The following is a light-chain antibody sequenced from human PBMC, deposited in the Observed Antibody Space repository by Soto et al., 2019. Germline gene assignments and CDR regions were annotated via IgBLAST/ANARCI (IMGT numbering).Light chain of an antibody. V-gene: IGLV2-14*02. CDR3: SSFTTIGTWV. CDR1: SSDIGTYKL. Sequence: QSALTQPASVSGSPGQSITISCTGNSSDIGTYKLVSWYQQHPGKAPKVIIYEVNNRPSGVSNRFSGSKSGNTASLTISGLQAEDEADYYCSSFTTIGTWVFGGGTKLTVL. CDR2: EVN. J-gene: IGLJ3*02.